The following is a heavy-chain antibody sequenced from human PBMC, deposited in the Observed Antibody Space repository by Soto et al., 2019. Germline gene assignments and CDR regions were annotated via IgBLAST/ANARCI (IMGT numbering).Heavy chain of an antibody. CDR3: ARRWSSSRQGFDP. V-gene: IGHV4-31*03. Sequence: QVQLQESGPGLVKPSQTLSLTCTVSGGSISSGDYYWSWIRQHPGKGLEWIGYIYYIGSTYYNPYPRSRVTISVHSPKTQSTLKLSSVTAAHTAAYYCARRWSSSRQGFDPWGQGTLVTVSS. CDR2: IYYIGST. J-gene: IGHJ5*02. CDR1: GGSISSGDYY. D-gene: IGHD2-2*01.